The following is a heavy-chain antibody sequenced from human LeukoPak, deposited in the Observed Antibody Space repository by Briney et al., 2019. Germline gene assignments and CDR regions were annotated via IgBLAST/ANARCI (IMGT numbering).Heavy chain of an antibody. Sequence: GASVTVSCTASGYTFTIYYMHWVRQAPGQGLEWMGIINPSGGSTSYAQKFQGRVTMTRDTSTSTVYMELSSLRSEDTAVYYCARDWAAAGNRRLSFDYWGQGTLVTVSS. CDR1: GYTFTIYY. CDR3: ARDWAAAGNRRLSFDY. V-gene: IGHV1-46*01. D-gene: IGHD6-13*01. CDR2: INPSGGST. J-gene: IGHJ4*02.